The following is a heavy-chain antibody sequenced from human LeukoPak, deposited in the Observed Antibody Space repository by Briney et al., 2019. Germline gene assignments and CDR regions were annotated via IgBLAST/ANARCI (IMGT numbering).Heavy chain of an antibody. CDR1: GYTFTSYY. V-gene: IGHV1-2*04. CDR2: INPNSGGT. Sequence: ASVKVSCKASGYTFTSYYMHWVRQAPGQGLEWMGWINPNSGGTNYAQKFQGWVTMTRDTSISTAYMELSRLRSDDTAVYYCARDTNAVPAANTYYYYYGMDVWGQGTTVTVSS. CDR3: ARDTNAVPAANTYYYYYGMDV. D-gene: IGHD2-2*01. J-gene: IGHJ6*02.